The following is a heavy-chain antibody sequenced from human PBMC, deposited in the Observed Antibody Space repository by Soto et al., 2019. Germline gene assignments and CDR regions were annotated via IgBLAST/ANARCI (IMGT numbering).Heavy chain of an antibody. Sequence: GGSLRLSCAASGFTFSSYSVNWVRQAPGKGLEWVSSISSSSSYIYYADSVKGRFTISRDNAKNSLYLQMNSLRAEDTAVYYCARLRGGHTGASAGMDVWGQGTTVTVSS. CDR1: GFTFSSYS. V-gene: IGHV3-21*01. J-gene: IGHJ6*02. CDR3: ARLRGGHTGASAGMDV. CDR2: ISSSSSYI. D-gene: IGHD2-21*01.